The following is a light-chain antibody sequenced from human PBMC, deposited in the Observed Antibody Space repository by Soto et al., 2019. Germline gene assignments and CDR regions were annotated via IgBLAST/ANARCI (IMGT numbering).Light chain of an antibody. V-gene: IGKV3-20*01. CDR1: QSVSSSY. CDR2: GAS. Sequence: EIRLSQSPCTLSLSTGERATLSCRASQSVSSSYLAWYQQKPGQAPRLLIYGASSRATGIPDRFSGSGSGTDFTLTISRLEPEDFAVYYCQQYGSSLWTFAQGTKV. CDR3: QQYGSSLWT. J-gene: IGKJ1*01.